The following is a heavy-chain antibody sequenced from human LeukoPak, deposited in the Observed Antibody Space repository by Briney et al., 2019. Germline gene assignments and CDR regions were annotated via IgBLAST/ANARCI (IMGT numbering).Heavy chain of an antibody. CDR3: AADHCSSTSCYTRNYYYYMDV. J-gene: IGHJ6*03. V-gene: IGHV1-58*02. CDR1: GSTFTSSA. CDR2: IVVGSGNT. D-gene: IGHD2-2*02. Sequence: GTSVKVSCKASGSTFTSSAMQWVRQARGQRLEWIGWIVVGSGNTNYAQKFQERVTITRDMSTSTAYMELSSLRSEDTAVYYCAADHCSSTSCYTRNYYYYMDVWGKGTTVTVSS.